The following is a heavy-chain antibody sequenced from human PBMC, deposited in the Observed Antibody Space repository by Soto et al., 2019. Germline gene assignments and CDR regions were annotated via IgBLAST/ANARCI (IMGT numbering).Heavy chain of an antibody. V-gene: IGHV1-24*01. CDR3: ATAWAYYGSGKDYYFDY. J-gene: IGHJ4*02. Sequence: ASVKVSCKVSGYTLTELSMHWVRQAPGKGLEWMGGFDPEDGETIYAQKFQGRVTMTEDTSTDTAYTELSSLRSEDTAVYYCATAWAYYGSGKDYYFDYWGQGTLVTVSS. D-gene: IGHD3-10*01. CDR1: GYTLTELS. CDR2: FDPEDGET.